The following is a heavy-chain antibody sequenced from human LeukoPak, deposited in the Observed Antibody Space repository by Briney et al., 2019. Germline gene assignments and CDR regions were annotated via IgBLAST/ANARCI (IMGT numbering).Heavy chain of an antibody. V-gene: IGHV3-30*04. CDR2: ISYDGSNK. Sequence: GGSLRLSCAASGFTFSSYAMHWVRQAPGKGLEWVAVISYDGSNKNYADSVKGRFTISRDNSKNTLYLQMNSLRAEDTAVYYCARADSSSLGFYYWGQGTLVTVSS. CDR3: ARADSSSLGFYY. D-gene: IGHD6-13*01. CDR1: GFTFSSYA. J-gene: IGHJ4*02.